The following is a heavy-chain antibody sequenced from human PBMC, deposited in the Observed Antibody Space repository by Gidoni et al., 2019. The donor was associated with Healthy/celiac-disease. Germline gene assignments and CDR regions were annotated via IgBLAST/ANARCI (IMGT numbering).Heavy chain of an antibody. J-gene: IGHJ6*02. CDR2: IYIGGST. Sequence: EVQLVETGGGLIQTGGSLSRSCAASGFTVSSHYMSWVRQAPGQGLEWVSVIYIGGSTYSADSVKGRFTTSRDNSKNTLYLQMNRLRADDTAVYYCARGGGLCSGGSCYSIGYYYYGMDVWGQGTTVTVSS. V-gene: IGHV3-53*02. CDR3: ARGGGLCSGGSCYSIGYYYYGMDV. D-gene: IGHD2-15*01. CDR1: GFTVSSHY.